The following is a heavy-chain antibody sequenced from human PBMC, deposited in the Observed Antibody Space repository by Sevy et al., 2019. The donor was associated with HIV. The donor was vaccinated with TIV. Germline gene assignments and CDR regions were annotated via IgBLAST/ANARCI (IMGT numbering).Heavy chain of an antibody. CDR2: ISWNSGSI. CDR1: GFTFDDYA. CDR3: AKGIDY. Sequence: GGSLRLSCAASGFTFDDYAMHWVRQAPGKGLEWVSGISWNSGSIGYADSVKGRFTISRDNAKTSLYLQMNSLRAEDTALYYCAKGIDYWGQGTLVTVSS. J-gene: IGHJ4*02. V-gene: IGHV3-9*01.